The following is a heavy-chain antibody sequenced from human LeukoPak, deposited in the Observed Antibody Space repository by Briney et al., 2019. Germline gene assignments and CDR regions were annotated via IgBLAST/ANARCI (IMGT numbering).Heavy chain of an antibody. J-gene: IGHJ3*02. CDR3: ARDRGGLDLRLLEWSSGGYAFDI. Sequence: SETLSLTCTVSGGSISSGGYYWSSIRQHPGKGLEWIGYIYYSGSTYYNPSLKSRVTISVDTSKNQFSLKLSSVTAADTAVYYSARDRGGLDLRLLEWSSGGYAFDIWGQGTMVTVSS. V-gene: IGHV4-31*03. CDR2: IYYSGST. CDR1: GGSISSGGYY. D-gene: IGHD3-3*01.